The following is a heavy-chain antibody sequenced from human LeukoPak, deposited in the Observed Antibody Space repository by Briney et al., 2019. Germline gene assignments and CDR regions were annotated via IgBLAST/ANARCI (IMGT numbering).Heavy chain of an antibody. D-gene: IGHD5-12*01. CDR1: GFTFSSYG. CDR2: ISYDGSNK. J-gene: IGHJ4*02. CDR3: AKGPYVDIVATIDASYLDY. Sequence: GGSLRLSCAASGFTFSSYGMHWVRQAPGKGLEWVAVISYDGSNKYYADSVKGRFTISRDNSKNTLYLQMNSLRAEDTAVYYCAKGPYVDIVATIDASYLDYWGQGTLVTVSS. V-gene: IGHV3-30*18.